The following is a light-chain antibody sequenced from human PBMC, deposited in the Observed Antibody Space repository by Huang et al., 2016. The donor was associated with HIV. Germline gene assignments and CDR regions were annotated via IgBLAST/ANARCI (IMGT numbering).Light chain of an antibody. V-gene: IGKV1-33*01. CDR2: GAN. J-gene: IGKJ2*01. CDR1: HDIRNF. Sequence: DIQMTQSPSSLSASVGDRVTITCQASHDIRNFLNWYQQKPGKAPKLLIHGANNLRAGVPSGFSGSGSGTNFTFTISSLQPGDIATYYCHQYDTVPYTFGQGTKLEI. CDR3: HQYDTVPYT.